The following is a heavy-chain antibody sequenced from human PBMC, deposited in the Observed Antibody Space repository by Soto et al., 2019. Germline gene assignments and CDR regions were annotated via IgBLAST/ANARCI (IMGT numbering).Heavy chain of an antibody. Sequence: ASVKVSCKASGGTFSSYTISWVRQAPGQGLEWMGRIIPILGIANYAQKFQGRVTITADKSTSTAYMELSSLRSEDTAVYYCARPLGVVYAITSYDAFDIWGQGTMVTVSS. V-gene: IGHV1-69*02. CDR2: IIPILGIA. CDR1: GGTFSSYT. J-gene: IGHJ3*02. D-gene: IGHD2-8*02. CDR3: ARPLGVVYAITSYDAFDI.